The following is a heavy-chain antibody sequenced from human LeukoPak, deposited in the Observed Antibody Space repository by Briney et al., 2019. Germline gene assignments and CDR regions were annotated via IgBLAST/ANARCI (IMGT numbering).Heavy chain of an antibody. J-gene: IGHJ6*03. CDR1: GFTFSSLD. Sequence: GGPLRLSCAASGFTFSSLDMHWVRHPTGQGLEWVSTIGTASDTYYPGSVEGRFTLSRDNAKNSLHLQMNSLTAGDTAVYYCARGPPRGKYYYMDVWGKGTTVTVSS. V-gene: IGHV3-13*01. CDR3: ARGPPRGKYYYMDV. D-gene: IGHD1-1*01. CDR2: IGTASDT.